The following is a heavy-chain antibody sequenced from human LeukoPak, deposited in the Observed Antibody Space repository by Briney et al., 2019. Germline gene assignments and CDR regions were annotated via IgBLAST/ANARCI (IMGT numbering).Heavy chain of an antibody. CDR2: INHSGST. CDR1: GGSFSGYY. V-gene: IGHV4-34*01. CDR3: ARGRVPAAHYYYYYGMDV. J-gene: IGHJ6*02. D-gene: IGHD2-2*01. Sequence: SETLSLTCAVYGGSFSGYYWSWIRQPPGKGLEWIGEINHSGSTNYNPSLKSRVTISVDASKNQFSLKLSSVTAADTAVYYCARGRVPAAHYYYYYGMDVWGQGTTVTVSS.